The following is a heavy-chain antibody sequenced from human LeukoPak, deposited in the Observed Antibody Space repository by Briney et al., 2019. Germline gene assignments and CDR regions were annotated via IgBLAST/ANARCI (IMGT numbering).Heavy chain of an antibody. CDR3: ARDLGSSGSYFDY. V-gene: IGHV3-66*02. D-gene: IGHD6-19*01. CDR2: IYSGGSA. CDR1: GFTVSSNY. J-gene: IGHJ4*02. Sequence: GGSLGLSCAVSGFTVSSNYMSWVRQAPGKGLEWVSVIYSGGSAYYTDSVKGRFTFSRDNSKNTLYLQMNRLRPEDTALYYCARDLGSSGSYFDYWGQGTLVTVSS.